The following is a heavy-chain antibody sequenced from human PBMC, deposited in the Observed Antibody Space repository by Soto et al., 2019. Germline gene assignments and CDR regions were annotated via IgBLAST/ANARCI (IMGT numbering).Heavy chain of an antibody. CDR3: ARHLGEGYFDY. CDR1: GDSISSSTYF. Sequence: SETLSLTCTVSGDSISSSTYFWGWVRQPPGKGLEWIGSIYYSGSTYYNPSLKSRVTISVDTSKDHFSLKLSSVTAADTAVYYCARHLGEGYFDYWGQGTLVTAPQ. J-gene: IGHJ4*02. CDR2: IYYSGST. V-gene: IGHV4-39*01.